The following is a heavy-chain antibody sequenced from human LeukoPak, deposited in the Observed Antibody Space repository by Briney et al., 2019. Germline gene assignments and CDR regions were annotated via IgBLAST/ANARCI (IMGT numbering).Heavy chain of an antibody. J-gene: IGHJ4*02. CDR3: ARDRPHGYVWGTTDY. D-gene: IGHD3-16*01. Sequence: GGSLRLSCAASGFTFSSYWMSWVRQAPGKGLEWVANIKKDGSEKYYVDSVKGRFTISRDNARNSLFLQMNSLRVEDTAVYYCARDRPHGYVWGTTDYWGQGTLVTVSS. CDR1: GFTFSSYW. CDR2: IKKDGSEK. V-gene: IGHV3-7*01.